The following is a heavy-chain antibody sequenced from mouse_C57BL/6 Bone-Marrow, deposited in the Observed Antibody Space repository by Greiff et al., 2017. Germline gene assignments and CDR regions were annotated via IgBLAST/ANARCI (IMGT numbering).Heavy chain of an antibody. Sequence: QVQLQQPGAELVKPGASVKLSCTASGYTFTSYWMHWVKQRPGQGLEWIGMIHPNSGSTNYNEKFKSKATLTVDNSSSTAYMQLSSLTSEDSAVYYCARVGPGWLLPHDFDYWGQGTTLTVSS. CDR3: ARVGPGWLLPHDFDY. CDR1: GYTFTSYW. J-gene: IGHJ2*01. CDR2: IHPNSGST. D-gene: IGHD2-3*01. V-gene: IGHV1-64*01.